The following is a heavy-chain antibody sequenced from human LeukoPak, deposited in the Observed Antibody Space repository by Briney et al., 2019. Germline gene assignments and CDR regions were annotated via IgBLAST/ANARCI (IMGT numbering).Heavy chain of an antibody. CDR1: GFTVSDNY. Sequence: PGGSLRLSCAASGFTVSDNYMSWVRQAPGKGLEWVSVMYSRGDTYYANSVKGRFTFSRDISKNTLYLQMDGLRNEDTAMYYCARDAPQVPAAGVLASRGQGTLVIVSS. CDR2: MYSRGDT. V-gene: IGHV3-53*01. CDR3: ARDAPQVPAAGVLAS. J-gene: IGHJ4*02. D-gene: IGHD6-13*01.